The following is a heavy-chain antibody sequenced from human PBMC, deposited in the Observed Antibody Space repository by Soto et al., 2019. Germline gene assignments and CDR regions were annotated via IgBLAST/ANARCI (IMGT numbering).Heavy chain of an antibody. V-gene: IGHV4-30-4*01. Sequence: SETLSLTCTVSGGSISSCDYYWSWIRQPPGKGLEWIGYIYYSGSTYYNPSLKSRVTISVDTSKNQFSLKLSSVTAADTAVYYCARVFGFGGMDVWGQGTTVTVSS. D-gene: IGHD3-10*01. J-gene: IGHJ6*02. CDR1: GGSISSCDYY. CDR3: ARVFGFGGMDV. CDR2: IYYSGST.